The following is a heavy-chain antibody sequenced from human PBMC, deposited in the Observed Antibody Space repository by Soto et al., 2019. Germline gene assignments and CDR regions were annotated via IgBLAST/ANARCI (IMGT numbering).Heavy chain of an antibody. D-gene: IGHD6-19*01. CDR1: GFNFKKFA. J-gene: IGHJ4*02. Sequence: PGGSLRLSCEASGFNFKKFAMGWVRQAPGEGLEWVSGISCCGGSTSYADSVKGRFTLARDDSKNTLSLHLNSLRFEDTARYFCAKADGEQWLIPHLDNWGQGXLVTVSS. CDR2: ISCCGGST. V-gene: IGHV3-23*01. CDR3: AKADGEQWLIPHLDN.